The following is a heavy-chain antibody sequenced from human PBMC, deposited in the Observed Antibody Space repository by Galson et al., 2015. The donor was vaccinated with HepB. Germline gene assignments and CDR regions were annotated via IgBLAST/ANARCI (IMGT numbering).Heavy chain of an antibody. J-gene: IGHJ6*03. D-gene: IGHD2-2*01. CDR1: GFTFSSYS. CDR3: ARDIVVVPAASAQDYYYYYYMDV. Sequence: SLRLSCAASGFTFSSYSMNWVRQAPGKGLEWVSSISSSSSYIYYADSVKGRFTISRDNAKNSLYLQMNSLRAEDTAVYYCARDIVVVPAASAQDYYYYYYMDVWGKGTTVTVSS. CDR2: ISSSSSYI. V-gene: IGHV3-21*01.